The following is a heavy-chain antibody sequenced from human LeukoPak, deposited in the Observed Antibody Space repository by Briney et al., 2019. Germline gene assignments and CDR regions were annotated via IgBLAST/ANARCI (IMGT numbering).Heavy chain of an antibody. CDR1: GGSVSSGSYY. Sequence: SETLSLTCTVSGGSVSSGSYYWSWIRQPPGKGLEWIGYIYYSGSTYYNPSLKSRVTISVDTSKNQFSLKLSSVTAADTAVYYCASRPFYDSSGYYSDYWGQGTLVTVSS. J-gene: IGHJ4*02. CDR3: ASRPFYDSSGYYSDY. D-gene: IGHD3-22*01. V-gene: IGHV4-61*01. CDR2: IYYSGST.